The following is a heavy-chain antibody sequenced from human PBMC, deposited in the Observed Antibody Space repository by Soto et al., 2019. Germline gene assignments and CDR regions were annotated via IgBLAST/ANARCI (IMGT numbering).Heavy chain of an antibody. V-gene: IGHV3-23*01. D-gene: IGHD6-13*01. Sequence: PGGSLRLSCAASGFTFSSYAMSWVRQAPGKGLEWVSAISGSGGSTYYADSVKGRFTISRDNSKNTLYLQMNSLRAEDTAVYYCAKDLDSSSWYVGVYFDYWGQGTLVTVSS. CDR3: AKDLDSSSWYVGVYFDY. J-gene: IGHJ4*02. CDR1: GFTFSSYA. CDR2: ISGSGGST.